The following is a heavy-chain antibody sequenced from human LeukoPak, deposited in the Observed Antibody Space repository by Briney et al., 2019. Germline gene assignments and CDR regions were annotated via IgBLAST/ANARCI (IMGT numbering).Heavy chain of an antibody. D-gene: IGHD6-19*01. CDR2: ISGSGGNT. Sequence: GGSLRLSCAASGFTFSTYVMTWVRQAPGKGLEWVTDISGSGGNTNYADSVKGRFTSSRDNSKNMLYLQMNSLRAEDSAVYYCAKTGWGPLYYFDSWGQGTLVTVSS. V-gene: IGHV3-23*01. J-gene: IGHJ4*02. CDR3: AKTGWGPLYYFDS. CDR1: GFTFSTYV.